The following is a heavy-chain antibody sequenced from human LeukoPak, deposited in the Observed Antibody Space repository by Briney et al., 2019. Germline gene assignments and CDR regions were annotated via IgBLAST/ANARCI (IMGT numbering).Heavy chain of an antibody. CDR2: IYYSGST. D-gene: IGHD2-2*01. Sequence: PSETLSLTCTVSGGSISSYYWSWIRQPPGKGLEWIGYIYYSGSTYYNPSLKSRVTISVDTSKNQFSLKLSSVTAADTAVYYCASLVPAARDAFDIWGQGTMVTVSS. CDR1: GGSISSYY. V-gene: IGHV4-59*12. CDR3: ASLVPAARDAFDI. J-gene: IGHJ3*02.